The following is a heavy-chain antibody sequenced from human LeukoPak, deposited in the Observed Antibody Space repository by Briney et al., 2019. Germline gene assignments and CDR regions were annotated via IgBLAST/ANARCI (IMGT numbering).Heavy chain of an antibody. V-gene: IGHV1-69*13. D-gene: IGHD2-2*02. CDR1: GYTFTSYA. J-gene: IGHJ5*02. CDR3: ARVLGIVVVPAAITLPAGGWFDP. CDR2: IIPIFGTA. Sequence: SVKVSCKASGYTFTSYAISWVRQAPGQGLEWMGGIIPIFGTANYAQKFQGRVTITADESTSTAYMELSSLRSEDTAVYYCARVLGIVVVPAAITLPAGGWFDPWGQGTLVTVSS.